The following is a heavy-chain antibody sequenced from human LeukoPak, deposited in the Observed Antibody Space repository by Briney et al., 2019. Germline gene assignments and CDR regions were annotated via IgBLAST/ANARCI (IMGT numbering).Heavy chain of an antibody. CDR3: ARALSRGFGGVIVHFDY. J-gene: IGHJ4*02. D-gene: IGHD3-16*02. V-gene: IGHV1-46*01. CDR1: GYILTDYR. CDR2: INPSGGST. Sequence: GASVKVSCKASGYILTDYRIHWVRQAPGQGLEWMGIINPSGGSTSYAQKFQGRVTMTRDTSTSTVYMELSSLRSEDTAVYYCARALSRGFGGVIVHFDYWGQGTLVTVSS.